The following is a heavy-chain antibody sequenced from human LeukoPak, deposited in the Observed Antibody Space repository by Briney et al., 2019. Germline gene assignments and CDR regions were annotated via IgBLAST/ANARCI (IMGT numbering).Heavy chain of an antibody. J-gene: IGHJ6*02. V-gene: IGHV4-4*07. Sequence: SETLSLTCTVSGGSISSYYWSWIRQPAGKGLEWIGRIYTSGSTNYNPSLKSRVTMSVDTSKNQFSLKLSSVTAADTAVYYCARDPTDFWSGYQNYYYGMDVWGQGTTVTVSS. D-gene: IGHD3-3*01. CDR1: GGSISSYY. CDR3: ARDPTDFWSGYQNYYYGMDV. CDR2: IYTSGST.